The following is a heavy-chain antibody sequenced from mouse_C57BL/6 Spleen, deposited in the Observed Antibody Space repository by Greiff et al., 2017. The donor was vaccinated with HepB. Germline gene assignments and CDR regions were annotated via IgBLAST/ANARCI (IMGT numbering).Heavy chain of an antibody. CDR3: TGYYASSFSWYFDV. Sequence: EVHLVESGGGLVQPGGSMKLSCAASGFTFSDAWMDWVRQSPEKGLEWVAEIRNKANNHATYYAESVKGRFTISRDDSKSSVNMQMNSLRAEDTGIYYCTGYYASSFSWYFDVWGTGTTVTVSS. D-gene: IGHD1-1*01. CDR2: IRNKANNHAT. V-gene: IGHV6-6*01. CDR1: GFTFSDAW. J-gene: IGHJ1*03.